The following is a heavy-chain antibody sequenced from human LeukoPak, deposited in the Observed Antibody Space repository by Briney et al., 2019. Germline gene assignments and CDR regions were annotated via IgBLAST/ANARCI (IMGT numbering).Heavy chain of an antibody. Sequence: GGSLRLSCVASGFTLRSYVMNWVRQAPGKGLEWVSAMSGSGGNTYYADSVKGRFTISRDNSKNTLYLQMNSLRAEDTAVYYCATRGDILTGYPYYFDNWGQGTLVTASS. CDR2: MSGSGGNT. V-gene: IGHV3-23*01. CDR3: ATRGDILTGYPYYFDN. D-gene: IGHD3-9*01. CDR1: GFTLRSYV. J-gene: IGHJ4*02.